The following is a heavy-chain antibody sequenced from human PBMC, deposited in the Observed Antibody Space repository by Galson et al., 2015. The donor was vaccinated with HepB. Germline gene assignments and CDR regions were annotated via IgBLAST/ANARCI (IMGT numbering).Heavy chain of an antibody. CDR3: ARHSYYDSSGYYRDPLFKPQLGPDY. Sequence: QSGAEVKKPGESLKISCKGSGYSFTSYWIGWVRQMPGKGLEWMGIIYPGDSDTRYSPSFQGQVTISADKSISTAYLQWSSLKASDTAMYYCARHSYYDSSGYYRDPLFKPQLGPDYWGQGTLVTVSS. CDR1: GYSFTSYW. J-gene: IGHJ4*02. D-gene: IGHD3-22*01. CDR2: IYPGDSDT. V-gene: IGHV5-51*01.